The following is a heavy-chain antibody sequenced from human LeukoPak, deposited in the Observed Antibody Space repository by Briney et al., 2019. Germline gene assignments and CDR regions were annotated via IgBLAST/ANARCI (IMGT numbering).Heavy chain of an antibody. CDR3: ARGEYYYYYMDV. CDR2: INPSGGST. CDR1: GYTFTGYY. Sequence: ASVKVSCKASGYTFTGYYMHWVRQSPGQGLEWMGIINPSGGSTSYAQKFQGRVTMTRDMSTSTVYMELSSLRSEDTAVYYCARGEYYYYYMDVWGKGTTVTVSS. V-gene: IGHV1-46*01. J-gene: IGHJ6*03.